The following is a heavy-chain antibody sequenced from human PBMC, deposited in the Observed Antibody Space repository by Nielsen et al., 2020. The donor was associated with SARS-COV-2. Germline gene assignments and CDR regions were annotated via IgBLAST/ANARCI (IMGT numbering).Heavy chain of an antibody. CDR2: IGSAGDT. V-gene: IGHV3-13*04. J-gene: IGHJ6*02. Sequence: GESLKISCVASGFTFSSYDMRWVRQAPGKGQEWVSAIGSAGDTYYPGSVKGRFTISRENAKNSLYLQMNSLRAGDTAVYYCARGGYGWIGGGMDVWGQGTTVTVSS. CDR3: ARGGYGWIGGGMDV. CDR1: GFTFSSYD. D-gene: IGHD3-10*01.